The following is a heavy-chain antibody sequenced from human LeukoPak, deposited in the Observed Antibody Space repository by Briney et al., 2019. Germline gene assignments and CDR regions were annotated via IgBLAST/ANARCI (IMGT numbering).Heavy chain of an antibody. V-gene: IGHV3-9*03. D-gene: IGHD3-22*01. CDR2: ISWNSGSI. CDR3: VKSPYNYDSNGFHYFDY. J-gene: IGHJ4*02. CDR1: GFTFDDYA. Sequence: GGFLRLSCAASGFTFDDYAVNWVRQAPGKGLEWVSGISWNSGSIGYADSVRGRFTISRDNAKNSLYLQMNSLRVEDMALYYCVKSPYNYDSNGFHYFDYWGQGTLVTVSS.